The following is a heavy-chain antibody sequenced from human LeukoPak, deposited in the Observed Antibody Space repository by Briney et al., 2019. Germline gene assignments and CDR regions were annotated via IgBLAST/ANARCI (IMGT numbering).Heavy chain of an antibody. J-gene: IGHJ6*02. Sequence: EGSLRLSCAASGFTFSSYAMSWVRRAPGKGLEWVSAISGSGGSTYYADSVKGRFTISRDNSKNTLYLQMNSLRAEDTAVYYCAKGYFDWSYYYYGMDVWGQGTTVTVSS. CDR1: GFTFSSYA. V-gene: IGHV3-23*01. CDR3: AKGYFDWSYYYYGMDV. CDR2: ISGSGGST. D-gene: IGHD3-9*01.